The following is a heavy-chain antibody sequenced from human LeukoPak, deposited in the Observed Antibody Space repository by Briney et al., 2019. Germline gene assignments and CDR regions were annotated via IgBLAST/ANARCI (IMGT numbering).Heavy chain of an antibody. CDR2: IYHSGST. CDR1: GGSISSGGYY. D-gene: IGHD1-26*01. Sequence: SQTLSLTCTVSGGSISSGGYYWSWIRQPPGKGLEWIGYIYHSGSTNYNPSLKSRVTMSVDTSKNQFSLKLSSVTAADTAVYYCASGSYAVFNYWGQGTLVTVSS. V-gene: IGHV4-30-2*01. J-gene: IGHJ4*02. CDR3: ASGSYAVFNY.